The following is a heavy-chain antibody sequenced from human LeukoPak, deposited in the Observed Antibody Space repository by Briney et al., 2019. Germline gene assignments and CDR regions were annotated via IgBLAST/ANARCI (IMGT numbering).Heavy chain of an antibody. CDR3: ARDPGLNAFDI. J-gene: IGHJ3*02. V-gene: IGHV3-53*01. CDR2: VYSGGRT. CDR1: GFRVSNNY. Sequence: AGGSLRLSCAASGFRVSNNYMRWVRQAPGKGPEWVAVVYSGGRTVYADAVKGRFILSIDNSQTALFLEMNSLRVEDTGVYYCARDPGLNAFDIWGQGTMVTVSS.